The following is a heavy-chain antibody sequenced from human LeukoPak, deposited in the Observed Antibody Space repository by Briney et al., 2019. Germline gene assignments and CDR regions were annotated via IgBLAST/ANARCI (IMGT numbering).Heavy chain of an antibody. CDR3: VRRHDY. CDR1: GFDVNDNF. CDR2: IYASGGA. J-gene: IGHJ4*02. Sequence: PGGSLRLSCVASGFDVNDNFMIWVRQAPGQGLEWISIIYASGGAFHSESVKGRFSAFRDTSKNTIFLQMNNLRAADTAMYYCVRRHDYWGQGTLVTASS. V-gene: IGHV3-53*01.